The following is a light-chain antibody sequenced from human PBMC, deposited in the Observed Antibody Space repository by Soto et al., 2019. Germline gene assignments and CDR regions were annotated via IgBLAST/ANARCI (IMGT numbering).Light chain of an antibody. J-gene: IGKJ2*01. V-gene: IGKV1-5*01. Sequence: DIQMTQSPASLSASVEDRVTITCRASQTVRTYLNWYQQKPGKAPKFLIYDASNLETAVSSRFSGSGAGTEFTLTIRSLQPDDFATYYCQQYDSSSPTLGQGTKLEIK. CDR1: QTVRTY. CDR3: QQYDSSSPT. CDR2: DAS.